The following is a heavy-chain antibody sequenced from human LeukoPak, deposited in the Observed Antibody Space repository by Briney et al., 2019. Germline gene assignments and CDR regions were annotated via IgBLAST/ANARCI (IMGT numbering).Heavy chain of an antibody. Sequence: SETLSLTCTVSGGSISSSSYYWGWIRQPPGKGLEWIGSIYYSGSTYYIPSLKSRVTISVDSSKNQFSLKLSSVTAADTAVYYCARAPRPSHYYYDSSGSDAFDIWGQGTMVTVSS. D-gene: IGHD3-22*01. V-gene: IGHV4-39*07. J-gene: IGHJ3*02. CDR3: ARAPRPSHYYYDSSGSDAFDI. CDR1: GGSISSSSYY. CDR2: IYYSGST.